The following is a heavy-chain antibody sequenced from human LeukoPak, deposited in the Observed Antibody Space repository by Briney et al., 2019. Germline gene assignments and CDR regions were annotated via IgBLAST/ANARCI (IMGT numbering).Heavy chain of an antibody. CDR3: ARVFGGNSEDWFDP. CDR2: IYYSGST. J-gene: IGHJ5*02. Sequence: SETLSLTCTVSGGSISSYYWSWIRQPPGKGLEWIGYIYYSGSTNYNPSLKSRVTISVDTSKNQFSLKLSSVTAADTAVYYCARVFGGNSEDWFDPWGQGTLVTVSS. V-gene: IGHV4-59*12. D-gene: IGHD4-23*01. CDR1: GGSISSYY.